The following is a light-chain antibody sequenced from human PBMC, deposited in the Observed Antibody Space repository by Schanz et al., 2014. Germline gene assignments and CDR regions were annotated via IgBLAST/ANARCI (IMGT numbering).Light chain of an antibody. CDR1: QSVSSNY. CDR2: GVS. J-gene: IGKJ3*01. Sequence: EIVLTQSPGTLSLSPGEGATLSCRASQSVSSNYLAWYQQKRGQAPRLLIYGVSSRATGIPDRFSGSGSGTDFTLTISRLEPDDFAVYYCQQFGSSPFTFGPGTKVDIK. CDR3: QQFGSSPFT. V-gene: IGKV3-20*01.